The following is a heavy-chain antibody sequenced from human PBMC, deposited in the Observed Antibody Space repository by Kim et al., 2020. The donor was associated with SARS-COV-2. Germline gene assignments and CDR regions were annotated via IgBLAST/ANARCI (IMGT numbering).Heavy chain of an antibody. CDR3: ARIGYCSGDGCEGRDWFDP. CDR2: ISYSENTV. J-gene: IGHJ5*02. CDR1: GFTFSAFE. D-gene: IGHD2-15*01. V-gene: IGHV3-48*03. Sequence: GGSLRLSCVASGFTFSAFEMNWVRQAPGKGLEWIAYISYSENTVFYAESVRGRFTISRDNARNLLYLQMDSLRVDDTAVYFCARIGYCSGDGCEGRDWFDPWGQGTRVTVSS.